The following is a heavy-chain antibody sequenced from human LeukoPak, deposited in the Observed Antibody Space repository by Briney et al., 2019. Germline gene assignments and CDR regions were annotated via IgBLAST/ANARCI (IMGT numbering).Heavy chain of an antibody. CDR3: ARAHSGSYYYFDY. D-gene: IGHD1-26*01. Sequence: GGSLRLSCAASGFTFSSYWIHWVRQAPGKGLVWVSRINSDGSSTSYADSMKGRFTISRDNAKDTLYLQMNSLRAEDTAVYYCARAHSGSYYYFDYWGQGTLVTVSS. CDR1: GFTFSSYW. V-gene: IGHV3-74*01. CDR2: INSDGSST. J-gene: IGHJ4*02.